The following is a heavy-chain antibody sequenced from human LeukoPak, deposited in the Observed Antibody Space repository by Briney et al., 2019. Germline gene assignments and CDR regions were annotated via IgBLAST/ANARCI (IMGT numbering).Heavy chain of an antibody. CDR2: ISSSSSYI. V-gene: IGHV3-21*01. J-gene: IGHJ4*02. Sequence: GGSLRLSCAASGFTFSSYSMNWVRQAPGKGLEWVSSISSSSSYIYYADSVKGRFTISRDNAKNSLYLQMNSLRAEDTAVYYCARGSRDGYNIDYWSQGTPVTVSS. CDR3: ARGSRDGYNIDY. D-gene: IGHD5-24*01. CDR1: GFTFSSYS.